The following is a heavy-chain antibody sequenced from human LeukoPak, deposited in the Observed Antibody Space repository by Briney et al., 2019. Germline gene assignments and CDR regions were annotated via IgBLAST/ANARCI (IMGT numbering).Heavy chain of an antibody. Sequence: PGGSLRLSCAPSGFTFGRYAMRWLPPAPGEGLEWVSSISGSGGHRYYAVSVKGRFTISRDNTKNTLYLKMNSLRAEDTAVYYCAKEKYNWNYVRYFDIWGQGTMVTVSS. CDR2: ISGSGGHR. V-gene: IGHV3-23*01. D-gene: IGHD1-7*01. CDR3: AKEKYNWNYVRYFDI. J-gene: IGHJ3*02. CDR1: GFTFGRYA.